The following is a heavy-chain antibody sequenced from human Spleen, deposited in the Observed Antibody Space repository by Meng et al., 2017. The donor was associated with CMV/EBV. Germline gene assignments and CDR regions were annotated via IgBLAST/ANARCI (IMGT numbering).Heavy chain of an antibody. CDR3: AFRRYRDEDY. CDR2: TFWNGDK. D-gene: IGHD3-16*01. J-gene: IGHJ4*02. CDR1: GFSLDTSGVS. Sequence: LTCTFSGFSLDTSGVSVHWIRQPPGKALEWLALTFWNGDKRYSPSLENRLTITMGTSKNQLVLTMTKMDPEDTGTYYCAFRRYRDEDYWGQGALVTVSS. V-gene: IGHV2-5*04.